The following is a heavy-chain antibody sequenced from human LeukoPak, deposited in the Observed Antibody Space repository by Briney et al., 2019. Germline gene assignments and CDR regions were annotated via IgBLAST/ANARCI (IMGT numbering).Heavy chain of an antibody. J-gene: IGHJ2*01. D-gene: IGHD6-13*01. CDR3: AKDSSSWDNPPYWYFDL. CDR1: GFTFADYA. V-gene: IGHV3-9*01. Sequence: GGSLRLSCAASGFTFADYAMHWVRQAPGKGLEWVSGISWNSGSIGYADSVKGRFTISRDNAKNSLYLQMNSLRAEDTALYYCAKDSSSWDNPPYWYFDLWGRGTLVTVSS. CDR2: ISWNSGSI.